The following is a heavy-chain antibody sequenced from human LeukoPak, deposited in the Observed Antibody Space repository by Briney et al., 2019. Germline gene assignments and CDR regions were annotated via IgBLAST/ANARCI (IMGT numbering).Heavy chain of an antibody. J-gene: IGHJ6*04. CDR3: ARDLWYNWNDGPGRDYGMDV. CDR1: GYTFTSYG. Sequence: ASVKVSCKASGYTFTSYGISWVRQAPGQGLEWMGWTSAYNGNTNYAQKLQGRVTMTTDTSTSTAYMELRSLRSDDTAVYYCARDLWYNWNDGPGRDYGMDVWGKGTTVTVSS. D-gene: IGHD1-20*01. CDR2: TSAYNGNT. V-gene: IGHV1-18*04.